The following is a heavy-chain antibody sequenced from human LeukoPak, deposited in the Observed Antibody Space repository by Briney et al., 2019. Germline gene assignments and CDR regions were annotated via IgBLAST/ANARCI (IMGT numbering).Heavy chain of an antibody. J-gene: IGHJ6*02. V-gene: IGHV4-34*01. CDR2: INHSGST. Sequence: SETLSLTCAVYGGSFSGYYWSWIRQPPGKGLDWIGEINHSGSTNYSPSLKSRVTISVDTSKNQFSLKLSSVTAADTAVYYCATLTSQNVLYYYYGMDVWGQGTTVTVSS. CDR1: GGSFSGYY. CDR3: ATLTSQNVLYYYYGMDV. D-gene: IGHD6-6*01.